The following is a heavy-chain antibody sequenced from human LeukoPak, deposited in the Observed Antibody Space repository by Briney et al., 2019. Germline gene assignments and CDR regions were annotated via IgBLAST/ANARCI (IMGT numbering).Heavy chain of an antibody. J-gene: IGHJ3*02. V-gene: IGHV4-59*01. CDR3: ARVSGYDFWSGVDAFDI. CDR1: GGSISSYY. D-gene: IGHD3-3*01. Sequence: PSETLSLTCTVSGGSISSYYWSWIRQPPGKGLEWIGYIYYSGSTNYNPSLKSRVTISVDTSKNQFSLKLSSVTAADTAVYYCARVSGYDFWSGVDAFDIWGQGTMVTVSS. CDR2: IYYSGST.